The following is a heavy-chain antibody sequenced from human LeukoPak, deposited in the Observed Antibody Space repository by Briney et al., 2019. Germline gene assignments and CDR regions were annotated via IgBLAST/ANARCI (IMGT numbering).Heavy chain of an antibody. CDR3: ARVLITFGGVIAELDY. J-gene: IGHJ4*02. Sequence: ASVKVSCKGSGYTFTSYGISWVRQAPGQGLEWMGWISAYNGNTNYEQKLQGRVTMTTDTSTSTAYMELRSLRSDDTAVYYYARVLITFGGVIAELDYWGQGTLVTVSS. CDR2: ISAYNGNT. CDR1: GYTFTSYG. V-gene: IGHV1-18*01. D-gene: IGHD3-16*02.